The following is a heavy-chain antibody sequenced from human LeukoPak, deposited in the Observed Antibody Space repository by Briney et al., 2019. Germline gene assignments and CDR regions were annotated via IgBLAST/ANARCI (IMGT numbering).Heavy chain of an antibody. V-gene: IGHV3-21*01. CDR3: ARENPAYCGGDCPWGYFDL. CDR1: GFTFSSYT. CDR2: ISSSSSYI. Sequence: PGGSLRLSCAASGFTFSSYTMNWVRQAPGEGLEWVSSISSSSSYIYYADSVKGRFTISRDNAKNSLYLQMNSLRAEDTAVYYCARENPAYCGGDCPWGYFDLWGRGTLVTVSS. J-gene: IGHJ2*01. D-gene: IGHD2-21*02.